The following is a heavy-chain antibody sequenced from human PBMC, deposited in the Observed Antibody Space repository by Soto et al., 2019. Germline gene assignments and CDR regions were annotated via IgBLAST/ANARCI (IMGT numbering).Heavy chain of an antibody. V-gene: IGHV3-23*01. D-gene: IGHD1-26*01. CDR1: GFTFSSYA. J-gene: IGHJ4*02. CDR2: ISASGGST. Sequence: PGGSLRLSCAASGFTFSSYAMSWVRRAPGKGPEWVSGISASGGSTSYADSVKGRFTISRDNSKNTLYLQMNSLRADDTAVYHCAKGQNSGTYRFYFEYWGQGALVTVSS. CDR3: AKGQNSGTYRFYFEY.